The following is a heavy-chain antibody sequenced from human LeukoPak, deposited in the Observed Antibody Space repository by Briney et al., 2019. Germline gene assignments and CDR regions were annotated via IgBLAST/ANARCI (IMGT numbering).Heavy chain of an antibody. D-gene: IGHD3-3*01. J-gene: IGHJ4*02. V-gene: IGHV4-34*01. CDR3: ARGLPYHYDFWSGYYPHYFDY. CDR1: GGSFSGYY. Sequence: PSETLSLTCAVYGGSFSGYYWSWIRQPPGKGLEWIGEINHSGSTNYNPSLKSRATISVDTSKNQFSLKLSSVTGADTAVYYCARGLPYHYDFWSGYYPHYFDYWGQGTLVTVSS. CDR2: INHSGST.